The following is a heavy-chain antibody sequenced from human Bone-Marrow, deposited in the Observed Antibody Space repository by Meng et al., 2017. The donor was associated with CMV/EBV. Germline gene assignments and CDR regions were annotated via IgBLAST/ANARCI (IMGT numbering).Heavy chain of an antibody. J-gene: IGHJ6*02. CDR2: INHSGGT. Sequence: GSLRLSCAVYGGSFSGYYWSWIRQPPGKGLEWIGEINHSGGTNYNPSLKSRVTISVDTSKNQFSLKLSSVTAADTAVYYCARGVRVYCSSTSCSYYYYGMDVWGQGTTVTVSS. CDR3: ARGVRVYCSSTSCSYYYYGMDV. CDR1: GGSFSGYY. V-gene: IGHV4-34*01. D-gene: IGHD2-2*01.